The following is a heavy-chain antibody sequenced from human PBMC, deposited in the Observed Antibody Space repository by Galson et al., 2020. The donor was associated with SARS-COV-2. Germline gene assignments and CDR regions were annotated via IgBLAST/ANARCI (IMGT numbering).Heavy chain of an antibody. CDR2: IWYDGRNK. J-gene: IGHJ6*04. Sequence: TGGSLRLSCAASGFTFGSYGMHWVRQAPGKGLEWVAVIWYDGRNKYYIDPVKGRFTISRDNSRNMLYLQMSSLRAEDTAVYYCARDLRRYYYGMDVWGEGTTVTVSS. CDR1: GFTFGSYG. V-gene: IGHV3-33*01. CDR3: ARDLRRYYYGMDV.